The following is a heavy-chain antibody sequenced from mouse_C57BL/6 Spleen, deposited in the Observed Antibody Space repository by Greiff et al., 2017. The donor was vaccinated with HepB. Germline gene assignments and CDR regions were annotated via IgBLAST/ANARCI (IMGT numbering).Heavy chain of an antibody. D-gene: IGHD2-5*01. CDR1: GFTFSDYG. CDR2: ISNLAYSI. Sequence: EVMLVESGGGLVQPGGSLKLSCAASGFTFSDYGMAWVRQAPRKGPEWVAFISNLAYSIYYADTVTGRFTISRENAKNTLYLEMSSLRSEDTAMYYCARLDSNYGFAYWGQGTLVTVSA. J-gene: IGHJ3*01. V-gene: IGHV5-15*01. CDR3: ARLDSNYGFAY.